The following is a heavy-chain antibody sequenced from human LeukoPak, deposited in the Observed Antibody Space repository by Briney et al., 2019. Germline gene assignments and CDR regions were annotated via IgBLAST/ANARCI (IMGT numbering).Heavy chain of an antibody. Sequence: GASVKVSCKASGYTFTSYGISWVRQAPGQGLEWMGWISAYNGNTNYAQNLQGRVTMTTDTSTSTAYMELRSLRSDDTAVYYCARDHVRYYYDSSGFLYWFDPWGQGTLVTVSS. D-gene: IGHD3-22*01. CDR3: ARDHVRYYYDSSGFLYWFDP. CDR2: ISAYNGNT. CDR1: GYTFTSYG. V-gene: IGHV1-18*01. J-gene: IGHJ5*02.